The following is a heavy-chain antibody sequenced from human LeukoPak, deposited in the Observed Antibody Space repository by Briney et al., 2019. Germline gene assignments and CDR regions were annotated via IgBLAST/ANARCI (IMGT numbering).Heavy chain of an antibody. V-gene: IGHV3-64*01. CDR2: ISSNGGST. D-gene: IGHD3-10*01. J-gene: IGHJ4*02. Sequence: PGGSLRLSCAASGFTFSSYGMHWVRQAPGKGLEYVSAISSNGGSTYYANSVKGRFTISRDNSKNTLYLQMNSLRAEDTAVYYCARVTYGSGTYGAFDYWGQGTLVTVSS. CDR3: ARVTYGSGTYGAFDY. CDR1: GFTFSSYG.